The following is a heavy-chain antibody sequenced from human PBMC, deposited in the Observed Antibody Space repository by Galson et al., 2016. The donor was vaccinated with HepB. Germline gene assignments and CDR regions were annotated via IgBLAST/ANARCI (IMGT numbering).Heavy chain of an antibody. Sequence: SLRLSCAASGFRFSNYGMTWVRQAPGKGLEWVSSINAGGGSTYYADSVKGWFTISRDNSKSTLYLQMNSLRAEDTALYCCFYGDRHSSDDWGQGTLVTVSS. J-gene: IGHJ4*02. CDR2: INAGGGST. V-gene: IGHV3-23*01. CDR3: FYGDRHSSDD. D-gene: IGHD4-17*01. CDR1: GFRFSNYG.